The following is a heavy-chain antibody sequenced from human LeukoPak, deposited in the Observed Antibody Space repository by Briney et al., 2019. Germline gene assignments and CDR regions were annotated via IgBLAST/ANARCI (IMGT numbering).Heavy chain of an antibody. CDR1: GGSISSGDYY. J-gene: IGHJ3*02. CDR3: ARAPRIIVVVPAANAPGAFDI. V-gene: IGHV4-30-4*08. D-gene: IGHD2-2*01. CDR2: IYYSGST. Sequence: PSQTLSPTCTVSGGSISSGDYYWSWIRQPPGKGLEWIGYIYYSGSTYYNPSLKSRVTISVDTSKNQFSLKLSSVTAADTAVYYCARAPRIIVVVPAANAPGAFDIWGQGTMVTVSS.